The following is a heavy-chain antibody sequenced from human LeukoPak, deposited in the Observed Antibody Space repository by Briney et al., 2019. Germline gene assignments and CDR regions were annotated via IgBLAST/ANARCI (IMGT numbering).Heavy chain of an antibody. CDR1: GYSFTSYW. V-gene: IGHV5-10-1*01. CDR2: IDPSDSYT. CDR3: ARQEVTHYYYYYGMDV. D-gene: IGHD2-21*02. J-gene: IGHJ6*02. Sequence: GESLRISCKGSGYSFTSYWISWVRQLPGKGLEWMGRIDPSDSYTNYSPSFQGHVTISADKSISTAYLQWSSLKASDTAMYYCARQEVTHYYYYYGMDVWGQGTTVTVSS.